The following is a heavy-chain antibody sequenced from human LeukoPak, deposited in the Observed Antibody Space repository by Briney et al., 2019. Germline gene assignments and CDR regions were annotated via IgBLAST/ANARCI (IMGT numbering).Heavy chain of an antibody. D-gene: IGHD3-22*01. CDR3: ARRCGSSYYYCL. J-gene: IGHJ4*02. CDR1: GYSFATYW. CDR2: IYPDDSDT. Sequence: GESLKISCKGSGYSFATYWIGWVRQMPGKGLEWMGTIYPDDSDTRYSPSFQGQVTISADKPISTAYLQWSGLRASDTAMYYCARRCGSSYYYCLWGQGTLVTVSS. V-gene: IGHV5-51*01.